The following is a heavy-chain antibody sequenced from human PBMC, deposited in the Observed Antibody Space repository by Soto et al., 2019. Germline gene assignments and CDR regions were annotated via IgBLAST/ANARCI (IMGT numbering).Heavy chain of an antibody. CDR2: IKQDGSEK. V-gene: IGHV3-7*01. CDR1: GFTFSTYC. CDR3: VRDWSTFWGMDF. J-gene: IGHJ6*02. Sequence: GXSLRLSIAASGFTFSTYCINWVRQAPGKGLELVANIKQDGSEKYYVDSVKGRFAISRDNAKDSLFLQMNNLRAEDTAVYYCVRDWSTFWGMDFWGQGTTVTVSS.